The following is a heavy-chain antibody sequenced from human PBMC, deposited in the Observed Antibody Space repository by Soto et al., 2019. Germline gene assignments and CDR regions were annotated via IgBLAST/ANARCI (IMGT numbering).Heavy chain of an antibody. D-gene: IGHD3-10*01. Sequence: WVSLRLSCAASGFTFSSYAISWIRKSPRKGLEWVCAVCGCGGSTYYEDPVKSRFTISGDNSKNTLYLQMNSLRAEDTAVYYCAKCGSGSYSRSWCLDLWGRGTLVTVSS. CDR3: AKCGSGSYSRSWCLDL. J-gene: IGHJ2*01. V-gene: IGHV3-23*02. CDR2: VCGCGGST. CDR1: GFTFSSYA.